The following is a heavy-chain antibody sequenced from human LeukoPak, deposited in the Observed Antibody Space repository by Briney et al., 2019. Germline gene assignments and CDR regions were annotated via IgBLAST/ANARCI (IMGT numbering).Heavy chain of an antibody. CDR2: INPNSGGT. V-gene: IGHV1-2*02. J-gene: IGHJ4*02. CDR3: ARDLCSSTSCYTIDY. Sequence: ASVKVSCKASGYTFTGCYMHWVRQAPGQGLEWMGWINPNSGGTNYAQKFQGRVTMTRDTSISTAYMELSRLGSDDTAVYYCARDLCSSTSCYTIDYWGQGTLVTVSS. CDR1: GYTFTGCY. D-gene: IGHD2-2*02.